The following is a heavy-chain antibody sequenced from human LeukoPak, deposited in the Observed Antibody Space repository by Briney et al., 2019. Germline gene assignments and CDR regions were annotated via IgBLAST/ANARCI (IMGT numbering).Heavy chain of an antibody. CDR2: ISSSSSTI. V-gene: IGHV3-48*04. CDR3: EGYCSGGSCLEDFQH. D-gene: IGHD2-15*01. CDR1: GFTFSSYS. J-gene: IGHJ1*01. Sequence: PGGSLRLSCAASGFTFSSYSMNWDRQAPGKGLEWVSYISSSSSTIYYADSVKGRFTISRDNAKNSLYLQMNSLRAEDTAVYYCEGYCSGGSCLEDFQHWGQGTLVTVSS.